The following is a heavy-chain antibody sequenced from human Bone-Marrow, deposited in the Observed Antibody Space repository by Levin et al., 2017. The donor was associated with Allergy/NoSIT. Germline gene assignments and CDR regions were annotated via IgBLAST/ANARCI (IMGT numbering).Heavy chain of an antibody. D-gene: IGHD5-12*01. J-gene: IGHJ5*02. CDR3: ARGLDYSGLP. V-gene: IGHV3-74*01. CDR1: GFTFSSSG. Sequence: GGSLRLSCGASGFTFSSSGIHWVRQAPGKGLVWVSRINGDGSITTYADSVKGRFTISRDNAKNTLYLQMNSLRAEDTAVYYCARGLDYSGLPWGQGTLVTVYS. CDR2: INGDGSIT.